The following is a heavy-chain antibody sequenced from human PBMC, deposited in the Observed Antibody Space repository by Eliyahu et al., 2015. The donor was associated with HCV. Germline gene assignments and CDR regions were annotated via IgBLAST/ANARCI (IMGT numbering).Heavy chain of an antibody. Sequence: QVQLVQSGAEVKKPGASVKVACKTSTYXFTGYYVHWVRQAPGQGLEWMGRIDPNSGDTDSAQDFQGRVTMTRDTSISTAYMELSRLRSDDTAVYYCARDLDGSCCFNFWGQGTLVTVSS. J-gene: IGHJ4*02. CDR1: TYXFTGYY. CDR3: ARDLDGSCCFNF. CDR2: IDPNSGDT. V-gene: IGHV1-2*06. D-gene: IGHD3-10*01.